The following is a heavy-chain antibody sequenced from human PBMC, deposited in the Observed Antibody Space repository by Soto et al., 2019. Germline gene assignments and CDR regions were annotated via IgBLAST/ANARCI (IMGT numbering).Heavy chain of an antibody. CDR2: IYYSGIT. CDR1: RGSVREGRYR. D-gene: IGHD6-6*01. CDR3: ARVGSSIATRPFDY. J-gene: IGHJ4*02. Sequence: LSLTCTVARGSVREGRYRWRRYRQPTGKGLEWIGYIYYSGITYYNPSLKSRVTISVDTSKNQFSLKLSSVTAAVTVVYYCARVGSSIATRPFDYWGQGTLVTVSS. V-gene: IGHV4-30-4*01.